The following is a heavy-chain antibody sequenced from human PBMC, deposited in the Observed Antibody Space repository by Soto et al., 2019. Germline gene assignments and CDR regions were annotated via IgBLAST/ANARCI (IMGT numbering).Heavy chain of an antibody. Sequence: ASVKVSCKASGYTFTSYSIHWLRQAPGQRLEWMGWINAGNGNTKYSQNFQGRVTIARDTSASTAYMELSSLRPEDTAVYYCAREHDFWSNYCFDYWGQGALVTVSS. CDR3: AREHDFWSNYCFDY. CDR2: INAGNGNT. D-gene: IGHD3-3*01. CDR1: GYTFTSYS. J-gene: IGHJ4*02. V-gene: IGHV1-3*01.